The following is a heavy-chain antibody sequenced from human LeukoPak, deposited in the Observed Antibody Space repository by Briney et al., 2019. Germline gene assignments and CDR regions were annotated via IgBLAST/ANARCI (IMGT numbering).Heavy chain of an antibody. J-gene: IGHJ4*02. V-gene: IGHV3-48*01. Sequence: GGSLRLSCAASGFTFSSYSMNWVRQAPGKGLEWVSYISSSSSTIYYADSVKGRFTISRDNAKNSLYLQMDTLTAEDTAVYYCVTSWVRQPRDVWGQGILVTVSS. CDR2: ISSSSSTI. CDR1: GFTFSSYS. CDR3: VTSWVRQPRDV. D-gene: IGHD3-10*01.